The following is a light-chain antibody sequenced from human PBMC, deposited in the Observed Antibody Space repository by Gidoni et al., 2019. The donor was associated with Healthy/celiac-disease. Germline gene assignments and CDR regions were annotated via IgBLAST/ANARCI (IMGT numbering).Light chain of an antibody. CDR2: AAS. Sequence: LPCRASQSVSISYLAWYQQKPDQAPRLLFYAASSRATGITDRFSGGGSGTYFPLTISRLEPEFFAVYYCQQYGSSRTFGQGTKVEIK. J-gene: IGKJ1*01. CDR3: QQYGSSRT. CDR1: QSVSISY. V-gene: IGKV3-20*01.